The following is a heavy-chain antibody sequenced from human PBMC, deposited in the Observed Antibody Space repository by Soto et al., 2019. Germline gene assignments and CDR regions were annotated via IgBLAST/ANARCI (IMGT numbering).Heavy chain of an antibody. CDR3: ARDIPGANYYDSSGYYNVGAFDI. Sequence: PGGSLRLSCAASGFTFSSYSMNWVRQAPGKGLEWVSYISSSSSTIYYADSVKGRFTISRDNAKNSLYLQMNSLRDEDTAVYYCARDIPGANYYDSSGYYNVGAFDIWGQGTMVT. J-gene: IGHJ3*02. CDR2: ISSSSSTI. D-gene: IGHD3-22*01. CDR1: GFTFSSYS. V-gene: IGHV3-48*02.